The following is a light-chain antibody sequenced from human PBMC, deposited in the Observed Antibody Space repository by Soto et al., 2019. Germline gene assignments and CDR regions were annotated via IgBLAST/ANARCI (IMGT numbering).Light chain of an antibody. V-gene: IGLV2-18*02. CDR1: SSDVGSYNR. J-gene: IGLJ2*01. Sequence: SALTQPPSVSGSPGQSVTISCTGTSSDVGSYNRVSWYQQPPGTAPKLMIYEVSNRPSGVPDRFSGSKSGNTASLTISGLQAEDETDYYCSSYTSSTVLFGGGTKVTVL. CDR3: SSYTSSTVL. CDR2: EVS.